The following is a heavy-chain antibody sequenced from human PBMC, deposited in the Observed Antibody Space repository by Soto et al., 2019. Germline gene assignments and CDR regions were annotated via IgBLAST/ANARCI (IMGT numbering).Heavy chain of an antibody. Sequence: QVQLVESGGGVVHPERSLRLSCAASGFTFSSYGMHWVRQAPGKGLEWVAVISYDASNKYYADSVKGRFNISRDNSKNTLSLQMNSLRAEDTAVDYWAQWFGAFDYWGQGTLVTVSS. D-gene: IGHD3-10*01. CDR1: GFTFSSYG. CDR3: AQWFGAFDY. CDR2: ISYDASNK. J-gene: IGHJ4*02. V-gene: IGHV3-30*18.